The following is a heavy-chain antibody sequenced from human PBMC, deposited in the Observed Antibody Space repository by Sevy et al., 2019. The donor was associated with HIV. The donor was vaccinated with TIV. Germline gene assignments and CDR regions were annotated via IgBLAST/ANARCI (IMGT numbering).Heavy chain of an antibody. CDR2: IKSKTVGGTT. V-gene: IGHV3-15*01. CDR3: NTDGGIAVSKLFDS. J-gene: IGHJ4*02. Sequence: GGSLRLSCATSGFIFNNGWMAWVRQPPGKGLEWVGRIKSKTVGGTTDYAAPVRGRFIVSRDDSKNTVSLQMNRLNIEQTDVYYCNTDGGIAVSKLFDSWGQGILVTVSS. CDR1: GFIFNNGW. D-gene: IGHD6-19*01.